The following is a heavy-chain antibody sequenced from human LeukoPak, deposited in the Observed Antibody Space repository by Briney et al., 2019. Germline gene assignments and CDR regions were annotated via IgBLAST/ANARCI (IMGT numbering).Heavy chain of an antibody. D-gene: IGHD3-3*01. J-gene: IGHJ6*02. CDR2: ISGDGGDT. Sequence: GGSLRLSCAASGFTFDDYAMHWVRQAPGKGLEWVSLISGDGGDTYYADSVRGRFTISRDNSKNSPYLQMKSLRTEDTALYYCAKDISDFWSGYYLCESWGQGTTVTVSS. CDR3: AKDISDFWSGYYLCES. V-gene: IGHV3-43*02. CDR1: GFTFDDYA.